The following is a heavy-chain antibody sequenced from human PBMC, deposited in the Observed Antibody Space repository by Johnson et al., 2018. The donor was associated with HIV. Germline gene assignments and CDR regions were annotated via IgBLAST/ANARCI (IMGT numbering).Heavy chain of an antibody. Sequence: QVQLVESGGGVVQPGRSLRLSCAAPGFTFSSYAMDWVRQAPGKGLEWVAVISYEGSNKYYADSVKGRFTISRDNSKHTLYLQMNSLRAEDTAVYYCARDRRITIFGSGRAVQSNDAFDIWGQGTMVTVSS. CDR2: ISYEGSNK. CDR3: ARDRRITIFGSGRAVQSNDAFDI. CDR1: GFTFSSYA. J-gene: IGHJ3*02. D-gene: IGHD3-3*01. V-gene: IGHV3-30-3*01.